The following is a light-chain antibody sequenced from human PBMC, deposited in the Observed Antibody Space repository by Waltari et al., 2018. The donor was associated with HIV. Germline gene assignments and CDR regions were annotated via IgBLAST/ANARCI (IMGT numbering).Light chain of an antibody. CDR2: DNH. J-gene: IGLJ2*01. Sequence: QSVLTQPPSVSGATGQRVTIACTGTRSNIGAGFDVHWYQQIPGNAPKLLIYDNHCRPSGVPDRFSGSKSGTSASLAITGLQSEDEADYYCQSYDMSQSGSLVFGGGTKLTVL. V-gene: IGLV1-40*01. CDR3: QSYDMSQSGSLV. CDR1: RSNIGAGFD.